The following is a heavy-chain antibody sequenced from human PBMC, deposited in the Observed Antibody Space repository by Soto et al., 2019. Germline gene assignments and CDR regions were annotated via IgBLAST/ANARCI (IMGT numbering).Heavy chain of an antibody. CDR1: GYSFTSYD. CDR2: MNPNSGNT. CDR3: AMVNYDFWSGYSTLDLDV. D-gene: IGHD3-3*01. V-gene: IGHV1-8*01. J-gene: IGHJ6*04. Sequence: GASVKVSCKASGYSFTSYDINWVRQATGQGLEWMGWMNPNSGNTGYAQKFQGRVTMTRNTSISTAYMELSSLRSEDTAVYYCAMVNYDFWSGYSTLDLDVWGKGTTVTVSS.